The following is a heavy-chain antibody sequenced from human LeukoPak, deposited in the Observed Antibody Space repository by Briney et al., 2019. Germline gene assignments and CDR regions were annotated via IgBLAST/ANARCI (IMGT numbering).Heavy chain of an antibody. CDR2: ISGSGGST. D-gene: IGHD4-11*01. V-gene: IGHV3-23*01. CDR1: GFTFSSYA. J-gene: IGHJ4*02. Sequence: GGSLRLSCAASGFTFSSYAMSWVRQAPGKGLEWVSAISGSGGSTYYADFVKGRFTISRDNSKNTLYLQMNSLRAEDTAVYYCAKDQDPMTTVSAGLDYWGQGTLVTVSS. CDR3: AKDQDPMTTVSAGLDY.